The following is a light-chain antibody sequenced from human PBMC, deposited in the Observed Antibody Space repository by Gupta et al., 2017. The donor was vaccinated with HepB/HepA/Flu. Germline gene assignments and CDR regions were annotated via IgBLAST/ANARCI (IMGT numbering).Light chain of an antibody. CDR2: AAS. Sequence: DIQMTQSPSSLSASVGDRVTITCRPSQSINAYLNWYQQKPGKAPRLLIYAASSLQSGVPSRFSGSGSGTDFILTITSLHPEDFATYYCQQSYGTPYTFGQGTSLEIK. J-gene: IGKJ2*01. CDR3: QQSYGTPYT. V-gene: IGKV1-39*01. CDR1: QSINAY.